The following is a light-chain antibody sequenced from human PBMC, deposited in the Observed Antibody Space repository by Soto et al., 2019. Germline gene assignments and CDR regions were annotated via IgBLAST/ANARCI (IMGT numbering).Light chain of an antibody. J-gene: IGKJ5*01. Sequence: IQLTQSPSSLSASVGDRVTITCRASQGINSYLAWYQQKPGKAPKLLIYAASTLRSGVPSRFSGSGSGTDFTLTIIDQQPEDCSIYYFQHLKSNPLTFGQGTRLEIK. V-gene: IGKV1-9*01. CDR1: QGINSY. CDR2: AAS. CDR3: QHLKSNPLT.